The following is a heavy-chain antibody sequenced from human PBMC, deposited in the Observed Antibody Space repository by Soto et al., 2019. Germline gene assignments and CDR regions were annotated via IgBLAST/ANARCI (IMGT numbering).Heavy chain of an antibody. CDR1: GGSIGTSAYY. CDR3: SSRAPEGFVP. Sequence: SETLSLTCAASGGSIGTSAYYWGWIRQAPGKGLEWIGSINHSGNTYLSPSLKDRVTMSVDTSKNSFSLKLRSATAADTGLYYCSSRAPEGFVPWGQRTLVTVSS. CDR2: INHSGNT. V-gene: IGHV4-39*01. J-gene: IGHJ5*02.